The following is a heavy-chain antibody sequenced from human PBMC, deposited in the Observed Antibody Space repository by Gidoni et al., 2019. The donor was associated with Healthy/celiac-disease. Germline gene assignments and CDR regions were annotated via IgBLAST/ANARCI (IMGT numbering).Heavy chain of an antibody. CDR3: ARRLVVVAATSSWFDP. CDR2: IYYSGST. Sequence: QLQLQESGPGLVKPSETLSLTCTVSGGSISSRSYYWGWIRQPPGKGLEWIGSIYYSGSTYYNPSLKSRVTISVDTSKNQFSLKLSSVTAADTAVYYCARRLVVVAATSSWFDPWGQGTLVTVSS. CDR1: GGSISSRSYY. D-gene: IGHD2-15*01. V-gene: IGHV4-39*01. J-gene: IGHJ5*02.